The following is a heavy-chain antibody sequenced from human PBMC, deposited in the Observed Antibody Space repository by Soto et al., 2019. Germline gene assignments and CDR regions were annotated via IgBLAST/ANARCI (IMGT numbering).Heavy chain of an antibody. D-gene: IGHD4-4*01. CDR3: ASDQGAGQYGMDV. J-gene: IGHJ6*02. V-gene: IGHV1-18*01. CDR1: GYTFTSYG. CDR2: ISAYNGDT. Sequence: QVQLVQSGAEVKKPGASVKVSCKASGYTFTSYGVSWVRQAPGQGLEWLGWISAYNGDTNYAQKVQGRVTMTTDTSTSTAYMELRSLRSDDTVVYYCASDQGAGQYGMDVWGHGTTVTVSS.